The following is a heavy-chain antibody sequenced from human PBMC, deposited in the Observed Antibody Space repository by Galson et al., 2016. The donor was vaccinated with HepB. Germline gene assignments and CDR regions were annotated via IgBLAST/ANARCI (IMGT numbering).Heavy chain of an antibody. J-gene: IGHJ4*02. CDR1: GFTFSTYW. V-gene: IGHV3-7*01. D-gene: IGHD5-24*01. CDR3: AIRQMYTMSAFDY. Sequence: SLRLSCAASGFTFSTYWMSWVRQAPGKGLEWVANIKPDGSEKYYVDSVKGRFTISRDTAKSSLYLQMNSLRAEDTAVYYCAIRQMYTMSAFDYWGQGTLVTVSS. CDR2: IKPDGSEK.